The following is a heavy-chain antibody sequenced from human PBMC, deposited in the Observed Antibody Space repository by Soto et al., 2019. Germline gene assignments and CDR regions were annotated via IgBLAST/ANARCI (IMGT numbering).Heavy chain of an antibody. J-gene: IGHJ6*02. CDR1: GGSFSGYH. D-gene: IGHD6-19*01. V-gene: IGHV4-34*01. CDR2: INHSGST. Sequence: SETLSLTCAVYGGSFSGYHWSWIRQPPGKGLEWIGEINHSGSTSYNPSLKSRVTISVDTSKNQFSLKVTSVTAADTAAYYCARGSGRGNGWGTYFYYGMDVWGPGTTVTVSS. CDR3: ARGSGRGNGWGTYFYYGMDV.